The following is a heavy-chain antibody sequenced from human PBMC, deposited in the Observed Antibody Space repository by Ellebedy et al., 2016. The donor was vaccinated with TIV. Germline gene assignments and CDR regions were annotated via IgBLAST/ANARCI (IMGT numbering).Heavy chain of an antibody. V-gene: IGHV3-23*01. CDR1: GFTFSSYA. D-gene: IGHD6-19*01. CDR3: ARVEVGRSGPSYGMDV. Sequence: GESLKISCVASGFTFSSYAMCWVRQAPGKGLEWVSTISDSGGNTYFPDSVKGRFTISRDNAKNTLYLQMNSLRAEDTAVYYCARVEVGRSGPSYGMDVWGQGTTVTVSS. CDR2: ISDSGGNT. J-gene: IGHJ6*02.